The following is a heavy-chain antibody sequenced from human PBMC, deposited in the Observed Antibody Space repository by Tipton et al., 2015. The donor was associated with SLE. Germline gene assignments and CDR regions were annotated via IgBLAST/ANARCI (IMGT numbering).Heavy chain of an antibody. CDR2: IYYSGST. CDR1: GGSITSSSYY. Sequence: TLSLTCTVSGGSITSSSYYWGWIRQPPGKGLEWLGTIYYSGSTYYTPSLKSRVTISLDTSKNQFSLKLSSLTAADTAVYYCARVGTGLFDYWGQGTLVTVSS. V-gene: IGHV4-39*07. J-gene: IGHJ4*02. CDR3: ARVGTGLFDY. D-gene: IGHD7-27*01.